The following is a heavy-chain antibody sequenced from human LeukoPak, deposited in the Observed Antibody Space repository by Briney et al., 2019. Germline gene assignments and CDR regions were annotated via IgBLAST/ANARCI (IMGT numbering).Heavy chain of an antibody. CDR2: IYYSGGT. CDR1: GGSIRSGGYY. Sequence: SETLSLTCTVSGGSIRSGGYYWSWIRQHPGKGLEWIGYIYYSGGTYYNPSLKSRVIISEDTSKNQFSLKVSSVTAADTAVYYCARGRTWFDPWGQGTLVTVSS. V-gene: IGHV4-31*03. J-gene: IGHJ5*02. CDR3: ARGRTWFDP.